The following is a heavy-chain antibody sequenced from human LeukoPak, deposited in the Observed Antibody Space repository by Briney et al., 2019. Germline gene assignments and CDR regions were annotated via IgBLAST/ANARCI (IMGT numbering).Heavy chain of an antibody. V-gene: IGHV4-59*01. CDR2: IYYSGST. D-gene: IGHD4-23*01. Sequence: SETLSLTCTVSGXSISSYYWSWIRQPPGKGLEFIGYIYYSGSTSYSPSLKSRVTISVDTSKNQFSLKLSSVAAADTAVYYCARRLYGGNFDNWGQGTLVTVSS. J-gene: IGHJ4*02. CDR3: ARRLYGGNFDN. CDR1: GXSISSYY.